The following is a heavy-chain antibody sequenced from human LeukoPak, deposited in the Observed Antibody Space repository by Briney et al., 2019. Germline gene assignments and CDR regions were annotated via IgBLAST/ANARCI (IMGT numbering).Heavy chain of an antibody. J-gene: IGHJ4*02. CDR1: GGSFNGYY. D-gene: IGHD6-6*01. V-gene: IGHV4-34*01. CDR3: ARGGIAARFDH. CDR2: IIHSGRT. Sequence: PSETLSLTCAVYGGSFNGYYWGWIRQPPGKGLEWIGEIIHSGRTSYNPSLKGRVTISVDTSKNQFSLKLSSVTAADTAVYYCARGGIAARFDHWGQGTLVTVSS.